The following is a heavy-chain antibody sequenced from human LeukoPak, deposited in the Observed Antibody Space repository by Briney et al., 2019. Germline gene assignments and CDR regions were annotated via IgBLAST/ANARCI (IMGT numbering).Heavy chain of an antibody. CDR2: IYHSGST. D-gene: IGHD6-19*01. V-gene: IGHV4-4*02. Sequence: PSGTLSLTCAVSGGSISSSNWWSWARQPPGKGLEWIGEIYHSGSTNYNPSLKSRVTISVDKSKNQFSLKLSSVTAADTAVYYCARIRGVAGTFRDDYWGQGTLVTVSS. CDR3: ARIRGVAGTFRDDY. CDR1: GGSISSSNW. J-gene: IGHJ4*02.